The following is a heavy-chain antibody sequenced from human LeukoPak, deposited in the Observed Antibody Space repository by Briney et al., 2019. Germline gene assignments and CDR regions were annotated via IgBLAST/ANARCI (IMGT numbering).Heavy chain of an antibody. V-gene: IGHV3-33*01. CDR2: IWFDGSEQ. D-gene: IGHD3-16*02. CDR3: AREGDSRWGELSP. Sequence: GRSLRLSCAASGFTFSTYAIHWVRQAPGKGLEWVAVIWFDGSEQYYADSVKGRFIISRDNSKSTSNLQLNSLRAEDTAVYYCAREGDSRWGELSPWGQGALVTVSS. CDR1: GFTFSTYA. J-gene: IGHJ1*01.